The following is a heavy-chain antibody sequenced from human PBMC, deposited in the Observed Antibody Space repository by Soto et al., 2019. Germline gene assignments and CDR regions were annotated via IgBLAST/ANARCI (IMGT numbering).Heavy chain of an antibody. CDR3: RGGDIAGDFDY. V-gene: IGHV3-15*01. CDR2: IKLTVDGGSK. D-gene: IGHD5-12*01. Sequence: DVQLVESGGGLVKPGGSLRLSCVASGFTFSNAWMNWVRQAPGKGLEWVGRIKLTVDGGSKSYAAPVKGRFTRSRDDSKNTLYLQMNSLKTYDTAVSSGRGGDIAGDFDYWVQGTLVTVSS. CDR1: GFTFSNAW. J-gene: IGHJ4*02.